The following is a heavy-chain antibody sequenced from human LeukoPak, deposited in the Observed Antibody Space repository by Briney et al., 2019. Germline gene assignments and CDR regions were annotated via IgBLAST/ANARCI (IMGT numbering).Heavy chain of an antibody. CDR3: ARALFSWGGIYAFDI. D-gene: IGHD3-16*01. CDR1: GYTFTGYY. V-gene: IGHV1-2*02. J-gene: IGHJ3*02. Sequence: GASVKVSCKASGYTFTGYYMHWVRQAPGQGLEWMGWINPNSGGTNYAQKFQGRVTMTRDTSISTAYMELSRLRSDDTAVYYCARALFSWGGIYAFDIWGQGTMVTVSS. CDR2: INPNSGGT.